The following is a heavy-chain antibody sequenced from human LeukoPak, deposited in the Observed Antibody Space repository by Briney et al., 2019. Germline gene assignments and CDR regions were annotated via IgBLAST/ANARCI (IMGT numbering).Heavy chain of an antibody. CDR1: GGSISSYY. J-gene: IGHJ4*02. Sequence: SETLSLTCTVSGGSISSYYWSWIRQPPGKGLEWIGYIYYSGSTYYNPSLKSRVTISVDTSKNQFSLMLSSVTAADTAVYYCARGRLLYDILTGYYPYYFDYWGQGTLVTVSS. CDR2: IYYSGST. D-gene: IGHD3-9*01. CDR3: ARGRLLYDILTGYYPYYFDY. V-gene: IGHV4-59*08.